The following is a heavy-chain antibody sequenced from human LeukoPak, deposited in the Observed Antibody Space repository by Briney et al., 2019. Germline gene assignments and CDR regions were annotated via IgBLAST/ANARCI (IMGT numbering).Heavy chain of an antibody. V-gene: IGHV1-18*01. CDR2: MSDIGTT. CDR1: GFTFTKFG. Sequence: GASVKVSCKASGFTFTKFGISWVRQAPGQGLEWMGWMSDIGTTDYAQKFEGRLTVTTDTPTSTAYMELSSLRSEDTAVYYCARDSASGWSESPFDYWGQGTLVTVSS. D-gene: IGHD6-19*01. J-gene: IGHJ4*02. CDR3: ARDSASGWSESPFDY.